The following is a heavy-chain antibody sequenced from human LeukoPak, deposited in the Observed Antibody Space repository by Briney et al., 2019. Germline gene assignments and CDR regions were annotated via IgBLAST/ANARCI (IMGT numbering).Heavy chain of an antibody. D-gene: IGHD6-13*01. Sequence: GGSLRLSCAASGFTFSDYYMSWIRQAPGKGLEWVSYISSSGSTIYYADSVKGRFTISRDNAKNSLYLQMNSLRAEVTAVYYCARDGSLGIAAAGSLNWLDPWGQGTLVTVSP. J-gene: IGHJ5*02. V-gene: IGHV3-11*01. CDR3: ARDGSLGIAAAGSLNWLDP. CDR2: ISSSGSTI. CDR1: GFTFSDYY.